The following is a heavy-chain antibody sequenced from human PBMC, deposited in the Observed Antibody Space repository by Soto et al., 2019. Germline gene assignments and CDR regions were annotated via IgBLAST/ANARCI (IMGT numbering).Heavy chain of an antibody. CDR1: GFTFSSYS. CDR3: ARDPRLDFLVVPGAQGLDY. D-gene: IGHD2-2*01. V-gene: IGHV3-21*01. Sequence: GGSLRLSCAASGFTFSSYSMIWVRQAPGKGLEWVAFISSTTSYTKYADSVKGRFTISRDNAKNSLFLQMNSLRAEDTAVYYCARDPRLDFLVVPGAQGLDYWGQGTLVTVSS. CDR2: ISSTTSYT. J-gene: IGHJ4*02.